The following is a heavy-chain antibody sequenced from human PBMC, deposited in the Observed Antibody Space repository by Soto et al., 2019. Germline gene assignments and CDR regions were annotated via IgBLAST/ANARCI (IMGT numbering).Heavy chain of an antibody. CDR3: ARGSVLVTVIPPAKDFQH. J-gene: IGHJ1*01. CDR2: IIPIFGTA. D-gene: IGHD2-21*02. V-gene: IGHV1-69*13. CDR1: GGTFSSYA. Sequence: SVKVSCKASGGTFSSYAISWVRQAPGQGLEWMGGIIPIFGTANYAQKFQGRVTITADESTSTAYMALRSLRAEDTATYYCARGSVLVTVIPPAKDFQHWGQGTLVTVSS.